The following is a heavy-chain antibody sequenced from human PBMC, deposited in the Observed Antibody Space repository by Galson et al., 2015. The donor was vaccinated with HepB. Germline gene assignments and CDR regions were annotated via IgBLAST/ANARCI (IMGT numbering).Heavy chain of an antibody. J-gene: IGHJ4*02. CDR1: GFTFSTYT. CDR2: IISAGNT. CDR3: ARRYSGYFDL. Sequence: SLRLSCAASGFTFSTYTMSWVRQAPGKGLEWVSAIISAGNTYYIDSVKGRFTISRDNSKNTLYLQMNSLRVEDTAVYLCARRYSGYFDLWGRGTLVTVSS. D-gene: IGHD1-26*01. V-gene: IGHV3-23*01.